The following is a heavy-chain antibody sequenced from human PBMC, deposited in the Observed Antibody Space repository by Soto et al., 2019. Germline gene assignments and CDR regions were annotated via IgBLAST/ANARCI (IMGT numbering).Heavy chain of an antibody. CDR2: ISYDGSNK. CDR3: ARDRRAGYDILTGESLYYYYYGMDV. J-gene: IGHJ6*02. V-gene: IGHV3-30-3*01. CDR1: GFTFSSYA. D-gene: IGHD3-9*01. Sequence: PGGSLRLSCAASGFTFSSYAMHWVRQAPGKGLEWVAVISYDGSNKYYADSVKGRFTISRDNSKNTLYLQMNSLRAEDTAVYYCARDRRAGYDILTGESLYYYYYGMDVWGQGTTVTVSS.